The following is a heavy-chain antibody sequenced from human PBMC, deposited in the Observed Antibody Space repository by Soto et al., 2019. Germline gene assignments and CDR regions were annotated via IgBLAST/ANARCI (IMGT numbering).Heavy chain of an antibody. CDR2: FNPNSGDT. V-gene: IGHV1-2*02. CDR3: ARVLFNRPGIANAIDS. CDR1: GYSFTGYF. Sequence: GASVKVSCKASGYSFTGYFMHWVRQAPGQGLEWMGWFNPNSGDTDYAQKFQGRVTMTRDTSITTAYMELTRLGSDDTAVYYCARVLFNRPGIANAIDSWGQGTLVTVS. D-gene: IGHD6-13*01. J-gene: IGHJ4*02.